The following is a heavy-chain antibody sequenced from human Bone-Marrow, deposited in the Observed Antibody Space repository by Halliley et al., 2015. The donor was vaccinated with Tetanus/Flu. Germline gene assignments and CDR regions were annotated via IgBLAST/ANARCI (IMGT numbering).Heavy chain of an antibody. J-gene: IGHJ4*01. CDR3: ARHDVVSPGTIDYFDY. CDR2: IDPSDSYS. Sequence: GRIDPSDSYSNYSPSFQGPVTMSADKSISTAFLQWSSLKASDTAMYYCARHDVVSPGTIDYFDYWGHGTLVTVSS. D-gene: IGHD2-15*01. V-gene: IGHV5-10-1*01.